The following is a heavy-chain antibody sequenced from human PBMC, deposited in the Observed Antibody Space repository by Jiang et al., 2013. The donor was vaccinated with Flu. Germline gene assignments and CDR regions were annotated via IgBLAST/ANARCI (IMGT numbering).Heavy chain of an antibody. Sequence: RLSCAASGFTFSRYGMKWVRQAPGKGLEWISYINSSGGTIYYADSVKGRFTISRDNAKDSLYLQMSSLRAEDTAVYYCAREMEEGAMDYWGQGTLVTVSS. V-gene: IGHV3-48*01. CDR1: GFTFSRYG. D-gene: IGHD1-26*01. J-gene: IGHJ4*02. CDR2: INSSGGTI. CDR3: AREMEEGAMDY.